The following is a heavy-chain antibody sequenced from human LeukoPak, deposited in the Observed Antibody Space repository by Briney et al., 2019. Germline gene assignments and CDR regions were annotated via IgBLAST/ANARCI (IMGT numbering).Heavy chain of an antibody. V-gene: IGHV5-51*01. CDR3: ARQEVRGYSYGYIDY. D-gene: IGHD5-18*01. J-gene: IGHJ4*02. Sequence: GESLKISCKGSGYSFTSYWIGWVRQMPGKGLEWMGIFYPGDSDTRYSPSFQGQVTISADKSISTAYLQWSSLKASDTAMYYCARQEVRGYSYGYIDYWGQGTLVTVSS. CDR2: FYPGDSDT. CDR1: GYSFTSYW.